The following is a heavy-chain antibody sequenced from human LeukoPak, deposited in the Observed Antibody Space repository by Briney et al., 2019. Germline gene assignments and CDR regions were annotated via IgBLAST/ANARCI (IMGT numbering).Heavy chain of an antibody. J-gene: IGHJ4*02. Sequence: GESLKISCETSGYSFTSYWIGWVRQMPGKGLEWMGIIYPGDSDTRYSPSFQGQVTISADKSISTAYLQWSSLKASDTAMYYCARGVMIRGVIITTYFDYWGQGTLVTVSS. CDR3: ARGVMIRGVIITTYFDY. V-gene: IGHV5-51*01. CDR1: GYSFTSYW. D-gene: IGHD3-10*01. CDR2: IYPGDSDT.